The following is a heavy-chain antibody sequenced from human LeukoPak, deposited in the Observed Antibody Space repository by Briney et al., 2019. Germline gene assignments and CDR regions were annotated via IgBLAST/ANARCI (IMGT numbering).Heavy chain of an antibody. D-gene: IGHD3-22*01. J-gene: IGHJ3*02. CDR1: GYTFTSYY. Sequence: ASVKASCKASGYTFTSYYMHWVRQAPGQGLEWMGIINPSGGSTSYAQKFQGRVTMTRDTSTSTVYMELSSLRSEDTAVYYCARDDVYYYDSSGATDAFDIWGQGTMVTVSS. V-gene: IGHV1-46*01. CDR2: INPSGGST. CDR3: ARDDVYYYDSSGATDAFDI.